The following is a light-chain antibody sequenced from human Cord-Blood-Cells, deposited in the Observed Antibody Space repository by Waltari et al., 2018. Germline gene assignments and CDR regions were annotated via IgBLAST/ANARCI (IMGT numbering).Light chain of an antibody. CDR1: SSDVGGYNY. Sequence: QSALTQPASVSGSPGPPITTPCTGTSSDVGGYNYVSWYQQHPGKAPKLLIYDVSNRPSGVSNRFSGSKSGNTASLTISGLQAEDEADYYCSSYTSSSTWVFGGGTKLTVL. V-gene: IGLV2-14*01. CDR2: DVS. J-gene: IGLJ3*02. CDR3: SSYTSSSTWV.